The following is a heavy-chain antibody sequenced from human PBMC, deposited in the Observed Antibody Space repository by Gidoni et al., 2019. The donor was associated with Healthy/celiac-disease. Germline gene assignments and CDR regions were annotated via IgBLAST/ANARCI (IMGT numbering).Heavy chain of an antibody. CDR3: AREYDFWSGYSPDYYYGMDV. D-gene: IGHD3-3*01. J-gene: IGHJ6*02. V-gene: IGHV3-21*01. Sequence: EVQLVESGGGLVKPGGSLRLPCAASGFPFSSYSLNWVRQAPGKGLEWVASISSSSSYIYYADSVKGRFTISRDNAKDSLYLQMNSLRAEDTAVYYCAREYDFWSGYSPDYYYGMDVWGQGTTVTVSS. CDR2: ISSSSSYI. CDR1: GFPFSSYS.